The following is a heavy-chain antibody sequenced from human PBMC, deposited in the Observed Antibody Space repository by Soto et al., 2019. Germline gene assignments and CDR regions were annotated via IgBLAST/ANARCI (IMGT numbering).Heavy chain of an antibody. V-gene: IGHV3-30-3*01. Sequence: PGGSLRLSCAASGFTFSSYAMHWVRQAPGKGLEWVAVISYDGSNKYYADSVKGRFTISRDNSKNTLYLQMNSLRAEDTAVYYCASVVAGNNNYYYYYGMDVWGQGTTVTVSS. J-gene: IGHJ6*02. D-gene: IGHD6-19*01. CDR2: ISYDGSNK. CDR3: ASVVAGNNNYYYYYGMDV. CDR1: GFTFSSYA.